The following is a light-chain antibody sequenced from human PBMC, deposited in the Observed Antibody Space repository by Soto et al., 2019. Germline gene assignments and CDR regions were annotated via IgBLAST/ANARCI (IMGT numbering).Light chain of an antibody. J-gene: IGKJ5*01. CDR1: QRVSTF. Sequence: EIVLTQSPGTLSLSPGDRATLSCRASQRVSTFLAWYQQRPGQAPRLLISEASNRATGIPARFSGSGSGTDFTLTISSLEAEDFAIYYCQQRSNWPPITFGQGTRPEVK. V-gene: IGKV3-11*01. CDR2: EAS. CDR3: QQRSNWPPIT.